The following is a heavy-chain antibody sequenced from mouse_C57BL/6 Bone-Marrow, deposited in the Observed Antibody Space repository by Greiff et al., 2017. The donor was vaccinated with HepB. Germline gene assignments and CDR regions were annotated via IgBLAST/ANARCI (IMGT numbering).Heavy chain of an antibody. CDR1: GYTFTNYW. D-gene: IGHD1-1*01. J-gene: IGHJ1*03. CDR2: IYPGGGYT. V-gene: IGHV1-63*01. Sequence: QVQLKQSGAELVRPGTSVKMSCKASGYTFTNYWIGWAKQRPGHGLEWIGDIYPGGGYTNYNEKFKGKATLTADKSSSTAYMQFSSLTSEDSAIYYCARSRGSTVVATRYFDVWGTGTTVTVSS. CDR3: ARSRGSTVVATRYFDV.